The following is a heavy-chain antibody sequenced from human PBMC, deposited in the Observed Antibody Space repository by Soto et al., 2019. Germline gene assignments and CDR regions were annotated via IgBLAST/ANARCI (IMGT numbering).Heavy chain of an antibody. J-gene: IGHJ6*02. CDR2: IIPIFGTA. CDR1: GGTFSSYA. V-gene: IGHV1-69*01. Sequence: QVQLVQSGAEVKKPGSSVKVSCKASGGTFSSYAISWVRQAPGQGLEWMGGIIPIFGTANYAQKFQGRVTITADESTSTAYMELSSLRSEDTAVYYCASNRQGFVKGAASGMDVWGQGTTVTVSS. D-gene: IGHD2-15*01. CDR3: ASNRQGFVKGAASGMDV.